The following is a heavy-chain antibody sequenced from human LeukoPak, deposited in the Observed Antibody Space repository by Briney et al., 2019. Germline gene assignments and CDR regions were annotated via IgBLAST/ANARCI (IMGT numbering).Heavy chain of an antibody. CDR2: IHQDGNEK. J-gene: IGHJ4*02. Sequence: GGSLRLSCAASGFTFSNYAMSWVRQAPGKGLEWVANIHQDGNEKYYVDSVKGRFTISRDNAKNSLYLQMNSLRAEDTAVYYCARGDKFSGDYWGQGTLVTVSS. V-gene: IGHV3-7*04. CDR3: ARGDKFSGDY. CDR1: GFTFSNYA. D-gene: IGHD2-15*01.